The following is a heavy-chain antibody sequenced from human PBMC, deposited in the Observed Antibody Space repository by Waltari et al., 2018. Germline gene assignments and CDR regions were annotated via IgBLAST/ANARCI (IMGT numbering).Heavy chain of an antibody. V-gene: IGHV5-51*01. CDR3: VRQVGTNWFDP. Sequence: EVQLVQSGAGVKRPGESLKISCQGSGYTFTNYWMGWVRQMPGKGLEWMGIIYPGDSDTPYSPSFEGQVTISADKSISIAYLQWSSLKASDTAMYYCVRQVGTNWFDPWGQGTLVTVSS. J-gene: IGHJ5*02. CDR1: GYTFTNYW. D-gene: IGHD5-12*01. CDR2: IYPGDSDT.